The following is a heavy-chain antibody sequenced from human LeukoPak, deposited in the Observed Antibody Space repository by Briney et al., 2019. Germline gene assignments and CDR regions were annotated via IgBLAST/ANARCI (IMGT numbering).Heavy chain of an antibody. CDR2: IGYGGDT. D-gene: IGHD3-9*01. CDR3: ARGNILTGYMY. V-gene: IGHV3-13*04. Sequence: HPGGSLRRSCAASGFTFSSYDMHWVRQATGKGLEWVSAIGYGGDTHYSGSVKGRFTISRENAKNSLYLQMNSLGAGDTAVYYCARGNILTGYMYWGQGTLVTVSS. CDR1: GFTFSSYD. J-gene: IGHJ4*02.